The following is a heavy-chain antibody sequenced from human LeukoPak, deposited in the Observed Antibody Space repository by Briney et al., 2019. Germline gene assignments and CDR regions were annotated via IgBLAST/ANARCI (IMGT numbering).Heavy chain of an antibody. V-gene: IGHV4-31*03. J-gene: IGHJ4*02. D-gene: IGHD4-17*01. CDR2: IYYSGST. CDR3: AREDDYGDYV. Sequence: PSETLSLTCTVSGGSISSGGYYWSWIRQHPGKGLEWIGYIYYSGSTYYNPSLKSRVTISVDTSKNQFSLKLSSATAADTAVYYCAREDDYGDYVWGQGTLVTVSS. CDR1: GGSISSGGYY.